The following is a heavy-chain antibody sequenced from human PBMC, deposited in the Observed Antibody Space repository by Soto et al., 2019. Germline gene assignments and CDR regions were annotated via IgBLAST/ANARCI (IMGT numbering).Heavy chain of an antibody. CDR2: IKSKTDGGTT. J-gene: IGHJ4*02. V-gene: IGHV3-15*01. CDR1: GFTFSNAW. Sequence: EVQLVESGGGLVKPGGSLRLSCAASGFTFSNAWMSWVRQAPGKGLEWVGRIKSKTDGGTTDYAAPVKGRFTFSRDDSKKKLYLQMNSLKTEDTAVDYCNTDIYVVVPAADPSLSYWGQGTLVTVSS. CDR3: NTDIYVVVPAADPSLSY. D-gene: IGHD2-2*01.